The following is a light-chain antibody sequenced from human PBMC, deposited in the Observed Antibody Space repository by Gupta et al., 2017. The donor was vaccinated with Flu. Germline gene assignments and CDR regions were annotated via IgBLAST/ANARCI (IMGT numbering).Light chain of an antibody. V-gene: IGKV4-1*01. J-gene: IGKJ5*01. CDR3: QQYYSTPIT. Sequence: DIVMTQTPDSLAVSLGERDTINCKSSQSVLYSSNNKNYLAWYQQKPGQPPKVLIYWASTRESGVPDRFSGSGSGTDFTLTISSLQAEDVAVYYCQQYYSTPITSGQGTRLDIK. CDR2: WAS. CDR1: QSVLYSSNNKNY.